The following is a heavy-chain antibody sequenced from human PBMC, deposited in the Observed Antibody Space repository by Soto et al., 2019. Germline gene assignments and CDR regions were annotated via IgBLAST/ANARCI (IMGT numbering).Heavy chain of an antibody. D-gene: IGHD2-15*01. V-gene: IGHV4-34*01. Sequence: SETLSLTCAVYGGSFSGYYWSWIRQPPGKGLEWIGEINHSGSTNYNPSLKSRVAISVDTSKNQFSLKLSSVTAADTAVYYCARGKDIVVVVAATGDTYYYYYGMDVWGQGTTVTVSS. J-gene: IGHJ6*02. CDR2: INHSGST. CDR1: GGSFSGYY. CDR3: ARGKDIVVVVAATGDTYYYYYGMDV.